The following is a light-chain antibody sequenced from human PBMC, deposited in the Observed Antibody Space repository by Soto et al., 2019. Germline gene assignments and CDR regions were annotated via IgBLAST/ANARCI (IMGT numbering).Light chain of an antibody. CDR1: TGAVTSAYY. Sequence: QTVVTQESSLTVSPGETVTLTCASSTGAVTSAYYPSWFQQKPGQAPRALIYSTDNKDSCTPARFSGSILGDKAALTVSGVQPEDEADYHCLLSYGGSQVFGGGPKVTVL. CDR2: STD. J-gene: IGLJ2*01. CDR3: LLSYGGSQV. V-gene: IGLV7-43*01.